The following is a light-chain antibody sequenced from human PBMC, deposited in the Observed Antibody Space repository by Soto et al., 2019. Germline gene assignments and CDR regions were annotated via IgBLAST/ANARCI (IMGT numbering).Light chain of an antibody. V-gene: IGKV3-20*01. Sequence: EIVLTQSPGTLSLSPGERATLSCRASQSVSSSYVAWYQQKRGQAPRLRIYCASNRAAGIPDRFSGSGSGTDFTLTISRLEPEEFAVYYCQLYGTSPMYTFGQGTKLEIK. CDR1: QSVSSSY. J-gene: IGKJ2*01. CDR2: CAS. CDR3: QLYGTSPMYT.